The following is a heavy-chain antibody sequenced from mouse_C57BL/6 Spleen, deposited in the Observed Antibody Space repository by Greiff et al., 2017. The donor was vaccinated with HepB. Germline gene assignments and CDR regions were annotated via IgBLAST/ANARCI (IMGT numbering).Heavy chain of an antibody. V-gene: IGHV10-1*01. CDR3: VRHRGSVVGHFDV. D-gene: IGHD1-1*01. CDR1: GFSFNTYA. Sequence: EVKLLESGGGLVQPKGSLKLSCAASGFSFNTYAMNWVRQAPGKGLEWVARIRSKSNNYATYYADSVKDRFTISRDDSESMLYLQMNNLKTEDTAMYYCVRHRGSVVGHFDVWGTGTTVTVSS. CDR2: IRSKSNNYAT. J-gene: IGHJ1*03.